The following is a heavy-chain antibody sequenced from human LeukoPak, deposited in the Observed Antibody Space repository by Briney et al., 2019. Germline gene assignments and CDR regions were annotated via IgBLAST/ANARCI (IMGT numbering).Heavy chain of an antibody. V-gene: IGHV3-9*03. CDR3: AKGDSSAYYGAPDY. CDR2: INWNSGSI. CDR1: GSTFDDYG. D-gene: IGHD3-22*01. J-gene: IGHJ4*02. Sequence: GGSLRLSCAASGSTFDDYGMQWVRQVPGKGLEWVSGINWNSGSIGYADSVKGRFTISRDNAKNSLYLQMNSLRAEDMALYYCAKGDSSAYYGAPDYWGQGTLVTVSS.